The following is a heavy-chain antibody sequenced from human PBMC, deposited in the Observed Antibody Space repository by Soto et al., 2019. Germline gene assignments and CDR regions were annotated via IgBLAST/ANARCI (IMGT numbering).Heavy chain of an antibody. V-gene: IGHV3-53*01. CDR1: GFTVSSNY. Sequence: EVQLVESGGGLIQPGGSLRLSCAASGFTVSSNYMSWVRQAPGKGLEWVSVIYSGGSTYYADSVKGRFTISRDNSKNTLYHQMNSLRAEDTAVYYCARSILTGYYPPPLCFDYWGQGTLVTVSS. CDR3: ARSILTGYYPPPLCFDY. CDR2: IYSGGST. J-gene: IGHJ4*02. D-gene: IGHD3-9*01.